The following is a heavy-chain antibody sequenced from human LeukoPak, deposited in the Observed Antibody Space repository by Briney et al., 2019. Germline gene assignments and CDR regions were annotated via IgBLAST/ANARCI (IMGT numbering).Heavy chain of an antibody. J-gene: IGHJ6*03. Sequence: SETLSLTCAVHGGSFSGYYWSWIRQPPGKGLEWIREINHSGSTNYNPSLKSRVTISVDTSKNQFSLKLSSVTAADTAVYYCARGRWQQLPPLYYYYYYMDVWGKGTTVTVSS. D-gene: IGHD6-13*01. CDR2: INHSGST. CDR3: ARGRWQQLPPLYYYYYYMDV. V-gene: IGHV4-34*01. CDR1: GGSFSGYY.